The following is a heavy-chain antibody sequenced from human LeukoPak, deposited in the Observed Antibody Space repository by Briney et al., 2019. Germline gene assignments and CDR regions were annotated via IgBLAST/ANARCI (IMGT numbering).Heavy chain of an antibody. CDR1: GGSIYSYY. D-gene: IGHD5-18*01. CDR3: ARDTNTAMVLCQW. V-gene: IGHV4-4*07. J-gene: IGHJ4*02. Sequence: SETLSLTCTVSGGSIYSYYYNWIRQPAGKGLEWIGRIYTSGSTNYNPSLKSRVTMSVDTSRSQVSLKLSSVTAADTALYYCARDTNTAMVLCQWWGQGTLVTVSS. CDR2: IYTSGST.